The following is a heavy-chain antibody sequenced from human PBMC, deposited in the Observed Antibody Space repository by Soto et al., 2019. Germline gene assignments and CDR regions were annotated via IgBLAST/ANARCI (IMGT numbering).Heavy chain of an antibody. CDR2: ISSTVM. CDR3: AREARGGGYFDY. J-gene: IGHJ4*02. V-gene: IGHV3-48*03. Sequence: GGSLRLPCAASGFTFSSYEMNWVRQAPGKGLEWVSYISSTVMYYTDSVKGRFTISRDNARNSLYLQMNSLRAEDTAVYYCAREARGGGYFDYWGPGTPVTVSS. D-gene: IGHD2-15*01. CDR1: GFTFSSYE.